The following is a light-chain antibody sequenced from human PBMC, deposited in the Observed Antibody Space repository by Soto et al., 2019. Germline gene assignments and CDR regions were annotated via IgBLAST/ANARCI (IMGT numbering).Light chain of an antibody. CDR1: QGISSY. CDR2: AAS. Sequence: DIQLTQSPSFLSASVGDRVTITCRASQGISSYLAWYQQKPGKAPKLLIYAASTLQSGVPSRFSGSGSGTEFTPTISSLQPEDFATYYCLQINSYPPWTFGQGTKVEIK. CDR3: LQINSYPPWT. J-gene: IGKJ1*01. V-gene: IGKV1-9*01.